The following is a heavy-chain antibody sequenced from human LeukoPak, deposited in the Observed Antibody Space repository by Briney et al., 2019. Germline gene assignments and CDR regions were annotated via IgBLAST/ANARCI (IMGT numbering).Heavy chain of an antibody. Sequence: PGGSLRLSCAASGFTFSNYDMGWARQAPGEGLEWVSTISGSGTSTYYTDSVKGRFTISRDNPKNAQYLQMNSLRAEDTAVYYCAKAIAATGRWWIFDYWGQGTLVTVSS. CDR3: AKAIAATGRWWIFDY. CDR1: GFTFSNYD. V-gene: IGHV3-23*01. D-gene: IGHD6-13*01. J-gene: IGHJ4*02. CDR2: ISGSGTST.